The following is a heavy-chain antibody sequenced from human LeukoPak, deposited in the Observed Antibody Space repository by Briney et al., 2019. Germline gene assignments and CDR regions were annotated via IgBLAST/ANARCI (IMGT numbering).Heavy chain of an antibody. CDR3: ARAPYSGSYHTVSGFDY. J-gene: IGHJ4*02. V-gene: IGHV1-24*01. D-gene: IGHD1-26*01. CDR1: GYTLTELS. CDR2: FDPEDGET. Sequence: ASVKVSCKVSGYTLTELSMHWVRQAPGKGLEWMGGFDPEDGETIYAQKFQGRVTMTEDTSTDTAYMELSSLRAEDTAVYYCARAPYSGSYHTVSGFDYWGQGTLVTVSS.